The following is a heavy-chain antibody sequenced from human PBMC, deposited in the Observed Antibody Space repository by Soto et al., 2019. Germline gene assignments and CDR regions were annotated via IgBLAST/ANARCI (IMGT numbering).Heavy chain of an antibody. Sequence: VGFLRLSCAASGFTFENFGMNWVRQAPGKGLEWVSYISSSGSTIYYADSVKGRFTISRDNAKNSLYLQMNSLRAEDTAVYYCAREVYGMDVWGQGTTVPVSS. CDR1: GFTFENFG. CDR3: AREVYGMDV. J-gene: IGHJ6*02. CDR2: ISSSGSTI. V-gene: IGHV3-48*04.